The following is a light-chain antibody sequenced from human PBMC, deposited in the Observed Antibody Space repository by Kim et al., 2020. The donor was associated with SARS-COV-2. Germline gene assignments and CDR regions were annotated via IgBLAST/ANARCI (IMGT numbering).Light chain of an antibody. V-gene: IGLV2-18*02. Sequence: GQSVTIYCTGTSSDVGSYNRVSWYQQPPGTAPKLMIYEVSNRPSGVPDRFSGSKSGNTASLTISGLQAEDEADYYCSSYTSSSTLVFGGGTQLTVL. CDR1: SSDVGSYNR. J-gene: IGLJ2*01. CDR3: SSYTSSSTLV. CDR2: EVS.